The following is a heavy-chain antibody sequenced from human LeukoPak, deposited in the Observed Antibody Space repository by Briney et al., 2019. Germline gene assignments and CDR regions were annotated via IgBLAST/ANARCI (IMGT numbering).Heavy chain of an antibody. J-gene: IGHJ3*02. CDR1: GGSFSGYY. V-gene: IGHV4-34*01. CDR3: ATRKWWRYAFDI. Sequence: PSETLSLTCAVYGGSFSGYYWSWIRQPPGKGLEWIGEINHSGSTNYNPSLKSRVTISVDTSKNQFSLKLSSVTAADTAVYYCATRKWWRYAFDIWGQGTMVTVSS. CDR2: INHSGST. D-gene: IGHD2-15*01.